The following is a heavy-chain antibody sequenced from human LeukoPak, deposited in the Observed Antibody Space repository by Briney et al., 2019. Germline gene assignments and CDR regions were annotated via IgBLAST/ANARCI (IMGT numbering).Heavy chain of an antibody. CDR3: ARGIVVVPAAIGDAFDI. D-gene: IGHD2-2*01. J-gene: IGHJ3*02. Sequence: SETLSLTCTVSGGSNSSYYWSWIRQPPGKGLEWIGYIYYSGSTNYNPSLKSRVTISVDTSKNQFSLKLSSVTAADTAVYYCARGIVVVPAAIGDAFDIWGQGTMVTVSS. CDR1: GGSNSSYY. CDR2: IYYSGST. V-gene: IGHV4-59*08.